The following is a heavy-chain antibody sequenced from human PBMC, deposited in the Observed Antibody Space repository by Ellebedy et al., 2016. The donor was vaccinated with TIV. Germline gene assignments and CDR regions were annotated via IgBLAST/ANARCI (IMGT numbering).Heavy chain of an antibody. CDR3: ARDVAVAGINYYYGMDV. V-gene: IGHV3-48*03. CDR2: IRTRGSTT. Sequence: PGGSLRLSCEASGFTFSSYEMNRVRQAPGKGLEWVSYIRTRGSTTYYADSVKGRFTISRDNAKNSLYLQMNSLRAEDTAIYYCARDVAVAGINYYYGMDVWGQGTTVTVSS. D-gene: IGHD6-19*01. CDR1: GFTFSSYE. J-gene: IGHJ6*02.